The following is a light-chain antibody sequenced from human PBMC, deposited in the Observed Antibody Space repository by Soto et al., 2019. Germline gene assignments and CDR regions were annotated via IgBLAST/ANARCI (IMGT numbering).Light chain of an antibody. V-gene: IGLV2-14*01. Sequence: QSVLTQPASVSGSPGQSITISCIGSSSDIAGFNYISWFQHHPGKAPKLLIYQFTARPSGVSNRFSGSKFGNTASLTISGLQPDDEADYYCTSYSSTSFYVFGPGTKVTVL. J-gene: IGLJ1*01. CDR3: TSYSSTSFYV. CDR2: QFT. CDR1: SSDIAGFNY.